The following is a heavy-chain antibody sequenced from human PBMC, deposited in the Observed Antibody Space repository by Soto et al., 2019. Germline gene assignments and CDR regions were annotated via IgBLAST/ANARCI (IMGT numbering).Heavy chain of an antibody. CDR3: ARVGYYDSSASLPGDY. CDR1: GYTFSGYY. V-gene: IGHV1-2*02. J-gene: IGHJ4*02. D-gene: IGHD3-22*01. Sequence: ASVKVSCKASGYTFSGYYIHWVRQAPGQGLEWMGWINPNSGGTNYAQKFQGRVTMTRDTSISTAYMELSRLRSDDTAVYYCARVGYYDSSASLPGDYWGQGTLVTVS. CDR2: INPNSGGT.